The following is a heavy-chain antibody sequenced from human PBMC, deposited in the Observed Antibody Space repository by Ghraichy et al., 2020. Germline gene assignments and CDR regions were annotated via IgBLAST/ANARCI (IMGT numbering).Heavy chain of an antibody. Sequence: GSLRLSCTVSGGSVSSSSYYWNWIRLPPGKGLEWIGFVYHSGSTNYNPSLRSRVTMSVDTSKNQFSLKLSSVTAADTAVYYCARALWGYGGNSLDYWGQGALVTVSS. CDR2: VYHSGST. CDR3: ARALWGYGGNSLDY. V-gene: IGHV4-61*01. J-gene: IGHJ4*02. D-gene: IGHD4-23*01. CDR1: GGSVSSSSYY.